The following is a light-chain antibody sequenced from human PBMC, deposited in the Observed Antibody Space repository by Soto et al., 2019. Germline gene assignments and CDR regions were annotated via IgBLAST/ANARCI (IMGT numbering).Light chain of an antibody. J-gene: IGKJ1*01. CDR2: SAS. V-gene: IGKV3D-11*02. CDR3: QQRSNWHPWT. CDR1: QSISET. Sequence: ERVMTQSPATLSVSTGGRATLSGRASQSISETLAWYQQKPGQAPRLLIYSASRRATGFPGRFSGSGSGTDFTLTISSLEPEDFAVYYCQQRSNWHPWTFGHGTKVDIK.